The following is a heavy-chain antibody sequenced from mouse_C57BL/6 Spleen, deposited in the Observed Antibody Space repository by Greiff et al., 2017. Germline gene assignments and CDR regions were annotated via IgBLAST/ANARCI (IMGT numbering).Heavy chain of an antibody. CDR3: ASTYYSSYCFDY. CDR2: ISYDGSN. J-gene: IGHJ2*01. D-gene: IGHD2-12*01. V-gene: IGHV3-6*01. Sequence: EVQLQQSGPGLVKPSQSLSLTCSVTGYSITSGYYRNWIRQFPGNKLEWRGYISYDGSNNYNPSLKNRISITRDTSKNQFFLKLNSVTTEDTATYYCASTYYSSYCFDYWGQGTTLTVSS. CDR1: GYSITSGYY.